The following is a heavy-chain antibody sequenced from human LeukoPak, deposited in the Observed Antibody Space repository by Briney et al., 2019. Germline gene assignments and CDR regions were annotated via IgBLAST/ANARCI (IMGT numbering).Heavy chain of an antibody. J-gene: IGHJ4*02. D-gene: IGHD6-13*01. V-gene: IGHV3-23*01. Sequence: GGSLRLSCAASVFTFSSYAMSWVRQAPGKGLEWVSAISGSGGSTYYADSVKGRFTISRDNSKNTLYLQMNSLRAEDTAVYYCAKTGTPWYYFASWGQGPLVTVSS. CDR3: AKTGTPWYYFAS. CDR2: ISGSGGST. CDR1: VFTFSSYA.